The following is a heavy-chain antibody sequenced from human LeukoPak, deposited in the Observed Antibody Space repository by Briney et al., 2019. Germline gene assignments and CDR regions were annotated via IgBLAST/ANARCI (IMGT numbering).Heavy chain of an antibody. Sequence: SETLSLTCTVSGYSISSGYYWGWIRQPPGKGLEWIGSIHHSGSTYYNPSLKSRVTISVDTSKNLFSLNMSSVTAADTAVYYCARADILTGYSLGYWGQGTLVTVSS. CDR3: ARADILTGYSLGY. J-gene: IGHJ4*02. V-gene: IGHV4-38-2*02. D-gene: IGHD3-9*01. CDR2: IHHSGST. CDR1: GYSISSGYY.